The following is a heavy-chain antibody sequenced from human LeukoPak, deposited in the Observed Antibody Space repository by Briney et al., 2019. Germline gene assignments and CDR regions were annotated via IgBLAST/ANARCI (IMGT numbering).Heavy chain of an antibody. CDR3: AKGQITRSDRFDY. J-gene: IGHJ4*02. D-gene: IGHD3-16*01. V-gene: IGHV3-23*01. Sequence: GGSLRLSCAASGFTFSTYSMTWVRQAPGKGLEWVSIISGGGDNRYYADSVRGRFTISRDNSKNTLYLQMNSLRAEDTAVYYCAKGQITRSDRFDYWGQGTLVTVSS. CDR2: ISGGGDNR. CDR1: GFTFSTYS.